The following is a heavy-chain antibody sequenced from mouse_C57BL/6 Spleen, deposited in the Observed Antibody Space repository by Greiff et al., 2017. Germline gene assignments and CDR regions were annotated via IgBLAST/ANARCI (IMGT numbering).Heavy chain of an antibody. V-gene: IGHV1-54*01. J-gene: IGHJ4*01. CDR2: INPGSGGT. D-gene: IGHD3-3*01. Sequence: QVQLQQSGAELVRPGTSVKVSCKASGYAFTHYLIEWVKQRPGQGLEWIGVINPGSGGTNYNEKFKGKATLTADKSSSTAYMQLSSLTSEDSAVYFCAREGDGDAMDYWGQGTSVTVSS. CDR1: GYAFTHYL. CDR3: AREGDGDAMDY.